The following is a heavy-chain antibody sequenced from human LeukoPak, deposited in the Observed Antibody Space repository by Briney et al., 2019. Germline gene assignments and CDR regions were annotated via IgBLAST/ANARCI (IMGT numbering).Heavy chain of an antibody. CDR3: ARDQNFHGSGGYYGIDW. CDR2: INPNNGGT. CDR1: EYTFTGYY. V-gene: IGHV1-2*02. Sequence: ASVKVSCKASEYTFTGYYIHWVRQAPGQGLEWIGWINPNNGGTNSAQKFQDRVTMTRDTSISTAYMELSRLTSDDTAVYYCARDQNFHGSGGYYGIDWWGQGTLVTVSS. J-gene: IGHJ4*02. D-gene: IGHD3-22*01.